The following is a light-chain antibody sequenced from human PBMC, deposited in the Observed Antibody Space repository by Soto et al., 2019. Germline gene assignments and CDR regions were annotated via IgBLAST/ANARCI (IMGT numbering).Light chain of an antibody. Sequence: EIGWTQSPGTLFFPPGKGAPFSARPGQSFTSSSLAWYQQKPGQPPRLLIYGSSGRTTGTPDRFSGSGSGTDFTLTVSRLEPEDFAVYYCQHYGNSLPWTFGQGTKVEIK. CDR2: GSS. CDR3: QHYGNSLPWT. J-gene: IGKJ1*01. V-gene: IGKV3-20*01. CDR1: QSFTSSS.